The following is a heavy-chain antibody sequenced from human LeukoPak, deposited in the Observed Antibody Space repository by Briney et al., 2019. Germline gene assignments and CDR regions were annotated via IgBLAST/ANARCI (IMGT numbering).Heavy chain of an antibody. CDR2: ISWNSGSI. D-gene: IGHD6-13*01. Sequence: GGSLRLSCAASGFTFDDYAMHWVRQAPGKGLEWVSGISWNSGSIGYADSVKGRFTISRDNAKNSLYLQMNSLRAEDTALYYCAKGPGIAAFGYFDYWGQGTLVTVSS. CDR1: GFTFDDYA. J-gene: IGHJ4*02. V-gene: IGHV3-9*01. CDR3: AKGPGIAAFGYFDY.